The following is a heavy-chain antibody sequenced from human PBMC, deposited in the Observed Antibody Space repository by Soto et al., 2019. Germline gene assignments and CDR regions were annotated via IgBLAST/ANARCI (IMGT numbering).Heavy chain of an antibody. J-gene: IGHJ3*02. CDR2: IIPIFGTA. V-gene: IGHV1-69*06. Sequence: GASVKVSCEASGGSFSSYAISWLRQAPGQGLEWMGGIIPIFGTANYAQKFQGRVTITADKSTSTAYMELSSLRSEDTAVYYCARPFMYYYDSSGWGAFDIWGQGTMVTVSS. CDR1: GGSFSSYA. D-gene: IGHD3-22*01. CDR3: ARPFMYYYDSSGWGAFDI.